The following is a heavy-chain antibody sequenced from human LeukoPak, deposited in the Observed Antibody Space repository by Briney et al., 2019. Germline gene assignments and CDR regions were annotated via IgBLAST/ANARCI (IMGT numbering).Heavy chain of an antibody. CDR3: ARGGFLEWLLHYFDY. CDR1: GYTFTGYY. D-gene: IGHD3-3*01. Sequence: ASVKVSCKASGYTFTGYYMHWVRQAPGQGLEWMGWINPNSGGTNYAQKFQGRVTMTRDTSISTAYMELSRLRSDDTAVYYCARGGFLEWLLHYFDYWGQGTLVTVSS. J-gene: IGHJ4*02. V-gene: IGHV1-2*02. CDR2: INPNSGGT.